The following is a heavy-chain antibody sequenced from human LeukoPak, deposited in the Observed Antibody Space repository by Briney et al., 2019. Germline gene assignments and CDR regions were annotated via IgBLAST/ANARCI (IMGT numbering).Heavy chain of an antibody. V-gene: IGHV4-38-2*02. Sequence: SETLSLSCTVSGSPISSGDYWGWIRPPPGKGLEWIGSLYNSVSTHYNPSFKSRVTMSVDTSKNQFSLKLRFVTDADTAVYYCARNTSGNWFDTWSQGTLVTVS. CDR2: LYNSVST. J-gene: IGHJ5*02. CDR3: ARNTSGNWFDT. CDR1: GSPISSGDY.